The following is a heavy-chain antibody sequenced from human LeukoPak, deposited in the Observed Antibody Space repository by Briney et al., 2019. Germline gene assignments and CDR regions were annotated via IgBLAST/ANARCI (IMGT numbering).Heavy chain of an antibody. CDR1: GFTFSSYG. Sequence: GGSLRLSCAASGFTFSSYGMQWVRQAPGKGLEWVAVISYDGSNKYYADSVKGRFTISRDNSKNTLYLQMNSLRAEDTAVYYCAKDWRYYDSSGYYSNWGQGTLVTVSS. D-gene: IGHD3-22*01. V-gene: IGHV3-30*18. J-gene: IGHJ4*02. CDR3: AKDWRYYDSSGYYSN. CDR2: ISYDGSNK.